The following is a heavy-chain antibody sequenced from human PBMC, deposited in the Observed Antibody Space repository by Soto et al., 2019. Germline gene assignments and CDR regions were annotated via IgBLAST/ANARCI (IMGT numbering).Heavy chain of an antibody. V-gene: IGHV2-5*02. CDR1: GFSLSTSGVG. D-gene: IGHD3-22*01. Sequence: SGPTLVNPTQTLTLTCTFSGFSLSTSGVGVGWIRQPPGKALECLALIYWDDDKRYSPSLKSRLTITKDTSKNQVVLTMTNMDPVDTATYFCAHRLCDSSCYWDVGYFDYWGRGTLVTVSS. CDR2: IYWDDDK. J-gene: IGHJ4*02. CDR3: AHRLCDSSCYWDVGYFDY.